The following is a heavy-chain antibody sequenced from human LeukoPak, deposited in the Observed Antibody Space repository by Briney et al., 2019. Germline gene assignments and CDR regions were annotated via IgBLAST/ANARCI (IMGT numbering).Heavy chain of an antibody. CDR2: ISGSGGST. CDR3: AKRYYYGSGSYDY. Sequence: GGSLRLSCADSGFTFSSYAMRWGRQAPGKGLEWVSAISGSGGSTYYADSVKGRFTISRDNSKNTLYLQKNSLRAEDTAVYYCAKRYYYGSGSYDYWGQGTLVTVSS. V-gene: IGHV3-23*01. D-gene: IGHD3-10*01. CDR1: GFTFSSYA. J-gene: IGHJ4*02.